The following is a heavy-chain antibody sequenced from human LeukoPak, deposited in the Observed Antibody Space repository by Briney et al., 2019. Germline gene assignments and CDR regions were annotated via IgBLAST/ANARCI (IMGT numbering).Heavy chain of an antibody. CDR1: GGSISSYY. CDR3: ARDRKLVVANYYYYYMDV. D-gene: IGHD2-15*01. V-gene: IGHV4-59*01. J-gene: IGHJ6*03. Sequence: PSETLSRTCTVSGGSISSYYWSWIRQPPGKGVKWIGYIYYSGSTNYNPSLKSRVTISVDTSKNQFSLKLSSVTAADTAVYYCARDRKLVVANYYYYYMDVWGKGTTVTVSS. CDR2: IYYSGST.